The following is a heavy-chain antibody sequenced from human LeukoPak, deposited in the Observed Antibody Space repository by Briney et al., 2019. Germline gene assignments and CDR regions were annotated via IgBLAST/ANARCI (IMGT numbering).Heavy chain of an antibody. V-gene: IGHV4-39*01. CDR1: GGSISSSSYY. Sequence: SETLSLTCTVSGGSISSSSYYWGWVRQPPGKGLEWIANIYYSGSTYYGPSLRSRVTISVDTSKNQFSLKLTSVTAADTAVYYCARHASVSGNWPRPLDYWGQGSLVTVSS. CDR2: IYYSGST. D-gene: IGHD3-3*01. CDR3: ARHASVSGNWPRPLDY. J-gene: IGHJ4*02.